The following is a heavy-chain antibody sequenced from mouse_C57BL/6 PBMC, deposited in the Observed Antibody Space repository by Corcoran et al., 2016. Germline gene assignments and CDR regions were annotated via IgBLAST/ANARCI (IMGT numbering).Heavy chain of an antibody. CDR2: INPNNGGT. J-gene: IGHJ2*01. CDR1: GYTFTDYN. D-gene: IGHD1-1*01. CDR3: ARPYGSSLHFDY. V-gene: IGHV1-18*01. Sequence: EVQLQQSGPELVKPGASVKIPCKASGYTFTDYNMDWVKQSHGKSLEWIGDINPNNGGTIYNQKFKGKATLTVDKSSSTAYMELRSLTSEDTAVYYCARPYGSSLHFDYWGQGTTLTVSS.